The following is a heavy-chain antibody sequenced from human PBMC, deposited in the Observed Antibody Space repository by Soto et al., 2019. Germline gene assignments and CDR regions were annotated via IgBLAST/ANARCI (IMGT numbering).Heavy chain of an antibody. CDR1: GGSFSGYY. D-gene: IGHD2-21*02. Sequence: SETLSLTCAVYGGSFSGYYWSWIRQPPGKGLEWIGEINHSGSTNYNPSLKSRVTISLDTSKNQFSLKPSSVTAADTAVYYCARGWAGSAGGDCLYYYGMDGRDQGTTGIVAS. CDR2: INHSGST. CDR3: ARGWAGSAGGDCLYYYGMDG. V-gene: IGHV4-34*01. J-gene: IGHJ6*02.